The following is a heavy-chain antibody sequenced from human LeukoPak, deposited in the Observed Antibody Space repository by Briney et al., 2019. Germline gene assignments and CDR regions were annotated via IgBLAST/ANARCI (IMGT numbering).Heavy chain of an antibody. CDR1: GFIFSSYT. Sequence: GGSLRLSCAVSGFIFSSYTMSWVRQAPGKGLEWVAVIWYDGSNKYYADSVKGRFTISRDNSKNTLYLQMNSLRAEDTAVYYCARARVATRIYYYYGMDVWGQGTTVTVSS. J-gene: IGHJ6*02. V-gene: IGHV3-33*08. D-gene: IGHD5-12*01. CDR2: IWYDGSNK. CDR3: ARARVATRIYYYYGMDV.